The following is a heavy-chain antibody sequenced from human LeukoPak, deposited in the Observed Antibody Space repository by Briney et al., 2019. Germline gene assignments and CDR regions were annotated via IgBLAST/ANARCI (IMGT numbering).Heavy chain of an antibody. J-gene: IGHJ5*02. CDR2: INIGGTNT. V-gene: IGHV3-48*04. CDR1: GFTFSSYA. CDR3: ATDGAGFDT. Sequence: GGSLRLSCTASGFTFSSYAMSWVRQAPGKGLECLSYINIGGTNTHYADSVKGRFTISRDNAKKSLYLEMNNLRAEDTAVYYCATDGAGFDTWGQGVLVTVSS.